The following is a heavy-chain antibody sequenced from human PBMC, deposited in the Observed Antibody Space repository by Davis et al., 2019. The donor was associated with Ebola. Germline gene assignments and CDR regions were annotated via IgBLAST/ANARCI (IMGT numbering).Heavy chain of an antibody. CDR1: GGTFTSFG. CDR2: IIPLFGTT. V-gene: IGHV1-69*06. D-gene: IGHD2-21*02. CDR3: ARGPSVATAHYFDY. J-gene: IGHJ4*02. Sequence: AASVKVSCKASGGTFTSFGVSWMRQAPGQGLEWMGGIIPLFGTTNYAQKFRGRVMITADKSTRIAYMELNSLTSEDTAVYYCARGPSVATAHYFDYWGQGTLVTVSS.